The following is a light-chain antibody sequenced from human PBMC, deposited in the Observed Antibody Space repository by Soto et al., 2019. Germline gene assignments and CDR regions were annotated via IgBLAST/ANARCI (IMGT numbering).Light chain of an antibody. J-gene: IGKJ3*01. V-gene: IGKV3-20*01. Sequence: EIVLTQSPGTMSLSPGERATLSCRASQSVRSNYLAWYQQKPGQAPRLLIYGASNRATGIPDRFSGSGSGTDFTLTISRLEPEDFAVYYCQQYDTSPFTFGPGTKVDVK. CDR3: QQYDTSPFT. CDR2: GAS. CDR1: QSVRSNY.